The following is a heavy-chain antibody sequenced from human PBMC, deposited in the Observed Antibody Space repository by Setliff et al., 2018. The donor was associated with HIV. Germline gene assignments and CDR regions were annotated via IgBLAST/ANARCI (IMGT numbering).Heavy chain of an antibody. CDR3: ARAQMHRGVVSWSLYYFDY. CDR1: GGSMNNYY. D-gene: IGHD3-10*01. CDR2: IYENAYA. V-gene: IGHV4-59*01. Sequence: SETLSLTCTVSGGSMNNYYWNWIRQTPGKGLEWIGYIYENAYAHYTVSLRSRVTVSMNTSKNQFSLTLRSVTAADRAVYYCARAQMHRGVVSWSLYYFDYWGQGALVTVSS. J-gene: IGHJ4*02.